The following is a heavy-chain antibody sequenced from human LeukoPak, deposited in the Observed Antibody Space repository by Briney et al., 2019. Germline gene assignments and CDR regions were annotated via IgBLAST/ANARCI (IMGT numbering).Heavy chain of an antibody. CDR3: AALSGDGSIDY. Sequence: PSQTLSLTCTVSGDSISSGGYYWTWIRQHPGKGLEWIGYICYNGSTYYNPSLKSRVTISVDTSKNQFSLKLSSVTAADTAVYYCAALSGDGSIDYWGQGTLVTVSS. CDR1: GDSISSGGYY. CDR2: ICYNGST. D-gene: IGHD2-21*02. V-gene: IGHV4-31*03. J-gene: IGHJ4*02.